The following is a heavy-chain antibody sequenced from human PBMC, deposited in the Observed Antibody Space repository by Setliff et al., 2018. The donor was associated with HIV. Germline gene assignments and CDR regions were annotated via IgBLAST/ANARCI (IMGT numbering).Heavy chain of an antibody. CDR1: RFTFSNYW. D-gene: IGHD6-19*01. V-gene: IGHV3-7*01. CDR2: INQDGSEK. Sequence: GGSLRLSCAASRFTFSNYWMSWVRQTPGRGLEWVANINQDGSEKYYVASVKGRFTISRDNTKTSLYLQMSSLRAEDTAVYYCAREGLSGWYDFDSWGQGRLVTVSS. CDR3: AREGLSGWYDFDS. J-gene: IGHJ4*02.